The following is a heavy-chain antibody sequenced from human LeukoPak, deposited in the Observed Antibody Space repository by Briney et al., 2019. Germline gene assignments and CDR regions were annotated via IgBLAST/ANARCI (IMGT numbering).Heavy chain of an antibody. J-gene: IGHJ1*01. CDR2: ISGDGGST. Sequence: PGGSLRLSCVASGFTFDDYAMHWVRQAPGKGLEWVSLISGDGGSTDYANSLKGRFTISRDNSKDSLYLQVNSLRTEDTALYYCAKGAVATKFAQYFHHWGQGTLVTVSS. CDR1: GFTFDDYA. D-gene: IGHD5-12*01. CDR3: AKGAVATKFAQYFHH. V-gene: IGHV3-43*02.